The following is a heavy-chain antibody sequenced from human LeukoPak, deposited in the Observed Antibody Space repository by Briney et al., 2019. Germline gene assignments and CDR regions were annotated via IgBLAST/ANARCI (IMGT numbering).Heavy chain of an antibody. CDR3: ARGEWDLRD. J-gene: IGHJ4*02. D-gene: IGHD1-26*01. CDR2: INWNGDST. V-gene: IGHV3-20*04. Sequence: GGSLRLSCAVSGFTFSNHWMSWVRQAPGKGLEWVSGINWNGDSTGYVDSVKGRFTISRDNAKNVLFLQMNNLRAEDTAFYYCARGEWDLRDWGQGTLVIVSS. CDR1: GFTFSNHW.